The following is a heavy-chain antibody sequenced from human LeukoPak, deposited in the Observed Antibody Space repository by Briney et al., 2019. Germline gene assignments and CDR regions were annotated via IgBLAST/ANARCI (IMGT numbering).Heavy chain of an antibody. D-gene: IGHD2-2*01. J-gene: IGHJ4*02. V-gene: IGHV3-23*01. Sequence: GGSLRLSCAASGFTFSSYGMSWVRQAPGKGLEWVSAISGSGGSTHYADSVKGRFTISRDNSKNTLYLQMNSLRAEDTAVYHCAKDVGSYDIAVVPAAIDYWGQGTLVTVSS. CDR2: ISGSGGST. CDR3: AKDVGSYDIAVVPAAIDY. CDR1: GFTFSSYG.